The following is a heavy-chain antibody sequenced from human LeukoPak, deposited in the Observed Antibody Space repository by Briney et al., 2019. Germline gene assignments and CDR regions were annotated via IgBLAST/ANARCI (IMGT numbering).Heavy chain of an antibody. CDR1: GFTFSDHY. V-gene: IGHV3-72*01. J-gene: IGHJ4*02. Sequence: GGSLRLSCAASGFTFSDHYMDWVRQAPGKGLEWVGRTRNKANSYTTEYAASVKGRFTISRDDSKKSLYLQMNSLKTEDTAVYYCALTYYYDSSKNYWGQGTLVTVSS. D-gene: IGHD3-22*01. CDR2: TRNKANSYTT. CDR3: ALTYYYDSSKNY.